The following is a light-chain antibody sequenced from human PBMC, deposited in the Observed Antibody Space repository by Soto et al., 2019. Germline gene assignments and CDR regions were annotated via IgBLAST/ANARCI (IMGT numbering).Light chain of an antibody. J-gene: IGKJ4*01. V-gene: IGKV1-12*01. CDR1: QDISSW. CDR2: GAS. Sequence: DIQMTQSPSSVAASVGDRVTIICRASQDISSWLAWFQQKPGKAPKLLIYGASTLPSGVPSRFSGSGTGTNFTLTISSLQPEDFATYYWQQENSYPLTFGGGTKVDIK. CDR3: QQENSYPLT.